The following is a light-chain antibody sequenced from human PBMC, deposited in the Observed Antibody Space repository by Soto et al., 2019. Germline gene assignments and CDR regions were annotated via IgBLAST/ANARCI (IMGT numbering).Light chain of an antibody. Sequence: SYELIQSPSVSVAPGQTARIPCGGNSIGSKIVHWYQQKPGQALVLVVYDDSDRPSGIPERFSGSNSGSTATLTISRVEVGDEADYYCQVWDSSSDHPVFGGGTKLTVL. CDR3: QVWDSSSDHPV. CDR1: SIGSKI. CDR2: DDS. J-gene: IGLJ3*02. V-gene: IGLV3-21*02.